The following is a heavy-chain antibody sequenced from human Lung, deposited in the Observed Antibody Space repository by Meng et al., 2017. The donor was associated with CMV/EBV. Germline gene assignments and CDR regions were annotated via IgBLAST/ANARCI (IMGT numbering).Heavy chain of an antibody. Sequence: ASVKVSCQASGYTFPGYYMHWVRQAPGQGLEWMGWINPNRGGTNYAQKFQGRVTMTRDTSISTAYMALSRLRSDDTAVYYCTRELDLQLGYCSGGSCYGRGNGFDPWGQGTLVTVSS. CDR1: GYTFPGYY. J-gene: IGHJ5*02. CDR3: TRELDLQLGYCSGGSCYGRGNGFDP. V-gene: IGHV1-2*02. CDR2: INPNRGGT. D-gene: IGHD2-15*01.